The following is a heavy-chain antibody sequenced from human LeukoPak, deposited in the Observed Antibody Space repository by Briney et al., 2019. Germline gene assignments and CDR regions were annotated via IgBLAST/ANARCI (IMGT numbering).Heavy chain of an antibody. D-gene: IGHD1-26*01. CDR1: GGSISSSY. CDR2: IYGSGST. CDR3: ARLQYTGNYYPEY. Sequence: SETLSLTCTVSGGSISSSYWSWIRQPPGKGLEWIAYIYGSGSTNYNPSLKSRVAISVETSKNLFSLNLSSVTAADTAMYYCARLQYTGNYYPEYWDQGILVTVSS. V-gene: IGHV4-59*08. J-gene: IGHJ4*02.